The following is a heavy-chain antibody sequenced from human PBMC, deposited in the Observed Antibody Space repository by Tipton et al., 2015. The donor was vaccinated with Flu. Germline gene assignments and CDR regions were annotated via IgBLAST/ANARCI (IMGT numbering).Heavy chain of an antibody. CDR1: GDSISSDYY. J-gene: IGHJ6*02. V-gene: IGHV4-38-2*02. CDR2: VHPSGNT. D-gene: IGHD2-2*01. Sequence: LRLSCTISGDSISSDYYWGWIRQPPGKGLEWIGSVHPSGNTYYNPSLMSRVTISLDTSKNHFSLKVTSVTAADTALYYCARHWKGGFCRSTSCSAPYYFFGMDVWGQGTTVTVSS. CDR3: ARHWKGGFCRSTSCSAPYYFFGMDV.